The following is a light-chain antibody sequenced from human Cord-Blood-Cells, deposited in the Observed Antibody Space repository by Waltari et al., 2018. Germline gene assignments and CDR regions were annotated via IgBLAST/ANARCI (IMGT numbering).Light chain of an antibody. CDR3: QQYYSTPLT. J-gene: IGKJ4*01. Sequence: DIVMTQSPDSLAVSLGERATINCKSSQSVLYSSNNKNYLAWYQQKPGQPRKPLIYWASTRGSGVPDRFSGSGSGTDFTLTISSLQAEDVAVYYCQQYYSTPLTFGGGTKVEIK. CDR2: WAS. V-gene: IGKV4-1*01. CDR1: QSVLYSSNNKNY.